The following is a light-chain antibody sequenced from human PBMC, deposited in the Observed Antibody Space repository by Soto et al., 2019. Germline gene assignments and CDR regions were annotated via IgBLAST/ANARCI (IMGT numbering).Light chain of an antibody. Sequence: ETVMTQSPATLSVSRGDRVTLSCRASQSIGTNLLWLQQSPGHPPRLLISGASDRVAGVPDRFSGSGSGTDFTLTISGLQSEDCAVYYCQQYAGWPRTFGQGTKLEIK. CDR2: GAS. J-gene: IGKJ2*01. CDR3: QQYAGWPRT. CDR1: QSIGTN. V-gene: IGKV3-15*01.